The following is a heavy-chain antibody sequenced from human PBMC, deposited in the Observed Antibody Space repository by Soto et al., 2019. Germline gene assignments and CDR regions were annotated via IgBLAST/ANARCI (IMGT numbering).Heavy chain of an antibody. CDR2: ITWNSGII. Sequence: EVQLVESGGGLVQPGRSLRLSCAASGFTFDDYAMHWVRQPPGKGLEWVSGITWNSGIICYADSVKGRFTISRDNANSSLYLQMNSLTPDDTALYYCANDQLYCTSYYCYLDLCGRRTLVTVSS. D-gene: IGHD2-8*01. CDR1: GFTFDDYA. CDR3: ANDQLYCTSYYCYLDL. V-gene: IGHV3-9*01. J-gene: IGHJ2*01.